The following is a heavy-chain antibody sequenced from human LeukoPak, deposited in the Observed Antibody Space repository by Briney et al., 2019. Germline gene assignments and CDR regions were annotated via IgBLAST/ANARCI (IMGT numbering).Heavy chain of an antibody. CDR2: INHSGSS. D-gene: IGHD5-18*01. CDR3: ARDQYSYGPD. J-gene: IGHJ4*02. CDR1: GGSFSDYY. V-gene: IGHV4-34*01. Sequence: SETLSLTCAVYGGSFSDYYWSWIRQPPGKGLEWIAEINHSGSSKYNPSLKSRVTISVDTSKNQFSLKLSSVTAADTAVYYCARDQYSYGPDWGQGTLVTVSS.